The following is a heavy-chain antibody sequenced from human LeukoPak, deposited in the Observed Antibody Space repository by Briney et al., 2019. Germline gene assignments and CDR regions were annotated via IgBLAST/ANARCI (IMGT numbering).Heavy chain of an antibody. CDR3: AKDLQGYGDYRGYFDL. J-gene: IGHJ2*01. Sequence: QPGGSLRLSCAASGFTFSSYAMSWVRQAPGKGLEWVSAISGSGGSTYYADSVKGRFIISRDNSKNTLYLQMNSLRAEDTAVYYCAKDLQGYGDYRGYFDLWGRGTLVTVSS. CDR1: GFTFSSYA. D-gene: IGHD4-17*01. V-gene: IGHV3-23*01. CDR2: ISGSGGST.